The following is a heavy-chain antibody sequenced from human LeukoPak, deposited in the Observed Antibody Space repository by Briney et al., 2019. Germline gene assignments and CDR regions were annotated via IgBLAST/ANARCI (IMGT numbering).Heavy chain of an antibody. J-gene: IGHJ5*02. Sequence: ASVKVSCKASGYTFTSYAMNWVRQAPGQGLEWMGWINTNTGNPTYAQGFTGRFVFSLDTSVSTAYLQISSLKAEDTAAYYCARDRRFSGYCSSTSCLNWFDPWGQGTLVTVSS. CDR3: ARDRRFSGYCSSTSCLNWFDP. CDR1: GYTFTSYA. CDR2: INTNTGNP. V-gene: IGHV7-4-1*02. D-gene: IGHD2-2*01.